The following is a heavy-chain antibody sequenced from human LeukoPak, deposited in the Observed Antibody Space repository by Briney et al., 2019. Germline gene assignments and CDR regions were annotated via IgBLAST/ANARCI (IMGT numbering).Heavy chain of an antibody. CDR3: ARLDLDHP. V-gene: IGHV4-34*01. Sequence: PSETLSLTCAVYGGSFSGYYWSWIRQPPGKGLEWIGEINHSGSTNYNPSLKSRVTISVDTSKNQFSLKLSSVTAADTAVYYCARLDLDHPWGQGTLVTVSS. CDR1: GGSFSGYY. D-gene: IGHD1-1*01. CDR2: INHSGST. J-gene: IGHJ5*02.